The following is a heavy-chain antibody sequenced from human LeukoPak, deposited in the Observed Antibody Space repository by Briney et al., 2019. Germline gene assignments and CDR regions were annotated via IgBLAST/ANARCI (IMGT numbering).Heavy chain of an antibody. CDR2: IKQDGSEK. Sequence: PGGSLRLSCAASGNYWMHWVRQAPGKGLEWVANIKQDGSEKYYVDSVKGRFTISRDNAKNSLYLQMNSLRAEDTAVYYCARVTYYFDYWGQGTLVTVSS. J-gene: IGHJ4*02. CDR3: ARVTYYFDY. CDR1: GNYW. V-gene: IGHV3-7*03.